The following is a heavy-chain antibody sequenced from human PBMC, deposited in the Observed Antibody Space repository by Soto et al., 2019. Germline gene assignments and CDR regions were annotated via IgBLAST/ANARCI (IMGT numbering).Heavy chain of an antibody. CDR2: INAANGDT. V-gene: IGHV1-3*01. D-gene: IGHD6-19*01. CDR3: ARGYYESSGSGPIDP. CDR1: GYTFTRYS. Sequence: ASVQVSCKPSGYTFTRYSTHWVRQAPGQGLEYMGWINAANGDTKYSQKFQGRVTITRDTSARTAYMELSSLRSEDTAVYYCARGYYESSGSGPIDPWGQGTLVTVSS. J-gene: IGHJ5*02.